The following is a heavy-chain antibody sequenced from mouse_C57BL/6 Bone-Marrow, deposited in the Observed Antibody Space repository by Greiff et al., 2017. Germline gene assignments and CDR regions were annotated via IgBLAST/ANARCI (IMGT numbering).Heavy chain of an antibody. CDR2: IDPEDGET. V-gene: IGHV14-2*01. CDR3: ARAAQAPGPRVSFDY. D-gene: IGHD3-2*02. J-gene: IGHJ2*01. CDR1: GFNIKDYY. Sequence: VQLKQSGAELVKPGASVKLSCTASGFNIKDYYMHWVKQRTEQGLEWIGRIDPEDGETKYAPKFQGKATITADTSSNTAYLQLSRLTSEDTAVYYCARAAQAPGPRVSFDYWGQGTTLTVSS.